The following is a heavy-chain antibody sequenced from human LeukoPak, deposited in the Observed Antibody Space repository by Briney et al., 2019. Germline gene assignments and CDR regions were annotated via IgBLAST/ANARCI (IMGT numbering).Heavy chain of an antibody. CDR2: IDSANFI. Sequence: GGSLRLSCAASGFTFSNYNINWVRQAPGKGLEWVSHIDSANFIRYADSVKGRLTISRDNAKDSVFLQMKGLRVDDTALYFCARAIAAAVTGNWFDPWGQGTLVTASS. CDR3: ARAIAAAVTGNWFDP. J-gene: IGHJ5*02. CDR1: GFTFSNYN. D-gene: IGHD6-13*01. V-gene: IGHV3-69-1*02.